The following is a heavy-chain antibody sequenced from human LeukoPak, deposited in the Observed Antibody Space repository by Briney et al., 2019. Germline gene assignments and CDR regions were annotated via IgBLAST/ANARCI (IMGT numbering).Heavy chain of an antibody. CDR3: ARGGDYGDLRYFDY. V-gene: IGHV4-61*01. CDR1: GGSVSSGSYY. CDR2: IYYRGST. Sequence: SETLSLTCTVSGGSVSSGSYYWSWIRQPPGKGLEWIGYIYYRGSTNYNPSLKSRVTFSVDTSKNQFSLKLNSVTAADTAVYYCARGGDYGDLRYFDYWGQGTLVTVSS. D-gene: IGHD4-17*01. J-gene: IGHJ4*02.